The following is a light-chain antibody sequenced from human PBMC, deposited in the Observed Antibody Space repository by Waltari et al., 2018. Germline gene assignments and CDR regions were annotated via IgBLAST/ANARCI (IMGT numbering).Light chain of an antibody. CDR3: STWDDSLDIVL. J-gene: IGLJ2*01. CDR1: NSNIGSNS. Sequence: QSVLTQPPSASGTAGERVAISCSGSNSNIGSNSVHWYQHLPGLAPKLLIFRNHRRRSGGPDRFSASTSGASASLASSGRLSEDEAIYYCSTWDDSLDIVLFGGGTKLTVL. V-gene: IGLV1-44*01. CDR2: RNH.